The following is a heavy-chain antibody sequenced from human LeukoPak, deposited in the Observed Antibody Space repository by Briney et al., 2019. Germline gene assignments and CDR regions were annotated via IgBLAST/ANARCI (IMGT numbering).Heavy chain of an antibody. CDR2: IYYSGST. CDR1: GGSISSHY. J-gene: IGHJ4*02. D-gene: IGHD4-11*01. CDR3: AREITVGKILDY. V-gene: IGHV4-59*11. Sequence: SETLSLTCTVSGGSISSHYWSWIRQPPGKGLEWIGYIYYSGSTNYNPSLKSRVTISVDTSKNQFSLKLSSVTAADTAVYYCAREITVGKILDYWGQGTLVTVSS.